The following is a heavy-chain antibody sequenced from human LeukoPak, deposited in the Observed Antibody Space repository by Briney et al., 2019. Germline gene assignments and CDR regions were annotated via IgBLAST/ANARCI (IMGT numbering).Heavy chain of an antibody. CDR3: ARDFIVGAIYYYYYMDV. J-gene: IGHJ6*03. CDR2: ISSSSSYI. V-gene: IGHV3-21*01. Sequence: GGSLRLSCAASGFTFSSYSMNWVRQAPGKGLEWVSSISSSSSYIYYADSVKGRFTISRDNAKSSLYLQMNSLRAEDTAVYYCARDFIVGAIYYYYYMDVWGKGTTVTVSS. D-gene: IGHD1-26*01. CDR1: GFTFSSYS.